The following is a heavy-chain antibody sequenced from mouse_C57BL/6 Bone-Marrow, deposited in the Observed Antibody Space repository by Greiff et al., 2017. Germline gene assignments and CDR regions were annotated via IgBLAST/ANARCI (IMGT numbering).Heavy chain of an antibody. CDR3: SSFDGNYFDF. CDR2: IDPEIGDT. D-gene: IGHD2-3*01. J-gene: IGHJ2*01. V-gene: IGHV14-4*01. CDR1: GFNIKDDY. Sequence: EVQLQQSGAELVRPGASVKLSCTASGFNIKDDYIHWVKQRPEQGLEWIGWIDPEIGDTEYASKFQGKATITSDTSSNTAYLQLSSLTSEDTAVYYRSSFDGNYFDFWGQGTPLTVAS.